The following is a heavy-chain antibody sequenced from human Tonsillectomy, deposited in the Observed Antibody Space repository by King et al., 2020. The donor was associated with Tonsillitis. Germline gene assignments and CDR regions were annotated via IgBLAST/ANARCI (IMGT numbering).Heavy chain of an antibody. CDR2: ISYDGSNK. J-gene: IGHJ4*02. D-gene: IGHD5-24*01. CDR1: GFTFSNYA. Sequence: VQLVESGGGVVQPGKSLRLSCAASGFTFSNYAIHWVRQAPGKGLEWVALISYDGSNKYYADSVKGRFTISRDSSKNTLYLQMNSLRAEDTAVYYCARDFDGYNWGGTFVYWGQGTLVTVSS. V-gene: IGHV3-30*04. CDR3: ARDFDGYNWGGTFVY.